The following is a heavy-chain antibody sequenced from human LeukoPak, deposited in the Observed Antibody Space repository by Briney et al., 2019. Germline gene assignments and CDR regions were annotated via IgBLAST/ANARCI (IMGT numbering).Heavy chain of an antibody. CDR2: ISSSSSYI. CDR1: GFTFSSYS. J-gene: IGHJ4*02. CDR3: ARDQDSSGYCDY. D-gene: IGHD3-22*01. Sequence: GGSLRLSCAASGFTFSSYSMNWVRQAPGKGLEWVSSISSSSSYIYYTDSVKGRFTISRDNAKNSLYLQMNSLRAEDTAVYYCARDQDSSGYCDYWGQGTLVTVSS. V-gene: IGHV3-21*01.